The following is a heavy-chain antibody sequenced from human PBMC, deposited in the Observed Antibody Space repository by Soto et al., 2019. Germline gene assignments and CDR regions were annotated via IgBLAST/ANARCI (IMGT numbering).Heavy chain of an antibody. D-gene: IGHD3-3*01. CDR1: GYTFTSYY. V-gene: IGHV1-46*01. CDR2: INPSGGST. Sequence: ASVKVSCKASGYTFTSYYMHWVRQAPGQGLEWMGIINPSGGSTSYAQKFQGRVTMTRDTSTSTVYMELSSLRSEDTAVYYCARAGYYDFWSGEGWFDPWGQGTLVTVS. J-gene: IGHJ5*02. CDR3: ARAGYYDFWSGEGWFDP.